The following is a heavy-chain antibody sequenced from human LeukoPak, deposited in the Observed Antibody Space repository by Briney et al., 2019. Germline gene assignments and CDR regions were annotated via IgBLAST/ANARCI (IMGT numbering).Heavy chain of an antibody. J-gene: IGHJ4*02. CDR1: GFTFSTFG. D-gene: IGHD3-16*01. CDR3: AKSINDYVWGDYYS. V-gene: IGHV3-30*02. CDR2: IRYDGSNE. Sequence: PGGSLRLSCTGSGFTFSTFGMHWVRQATGMGLEWVAFIRYDGSNEYYGDSVKGRFTISRDNSKNTLYLQMNSLRAEDTAVYYCAKSINDYVWGDYYSWGQGTLVTLSS.